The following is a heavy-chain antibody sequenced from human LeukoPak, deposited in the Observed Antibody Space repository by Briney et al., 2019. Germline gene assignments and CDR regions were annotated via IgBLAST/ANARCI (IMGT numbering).Heavy chain of an antibody. Sequence: PGGSLRLSCVASGFTFSSYEMNWVRQAPGKGLEWVSSISSSSSYIYYADSVKGRFTISRDNAKNSLYLQMNSLRAEDTAVYYCARDILVLEWLHLAGDYYMDVWGKGTTVTVSS. D-gene: IGHD3-3*01. CDR1: GFTFSSYE. J-gene: IGHJ6*03. CDR2: ISSSSSYI. CDR3: ARDILVLEWLHLAGDYYMDV. V-gene: IGHV3-21*01.